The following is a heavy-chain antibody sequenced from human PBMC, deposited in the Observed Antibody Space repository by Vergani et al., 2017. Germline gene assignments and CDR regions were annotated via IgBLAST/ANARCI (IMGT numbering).Heavy chain of an antibody. V-gene: IGHV3-30*14. CDR1: GFTFSSYA. Sequence: QVQLVESGGGVVQPGRSLRLSCAASGFTFSSYAMHWVRQAPGKGLEWVAVISYDGSNKYYADSVKGRFTISRDNSKNTLYLQMNSLRAEDTAVYYCAGERTEGSSFLDYWGQGTLVTVSS. J-gene: IGHJ4*02. D-gene: IGHD6-6*01. CDR3: AGERTEGSSFLDY. CDR2: ISYDGSNK.